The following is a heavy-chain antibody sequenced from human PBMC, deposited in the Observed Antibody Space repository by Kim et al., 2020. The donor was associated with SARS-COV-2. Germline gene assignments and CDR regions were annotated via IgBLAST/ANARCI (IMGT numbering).Heavy chain of an antibody. J-gene: IGHJ5*02. CDR2: MNPNSGNT. Sequence: ASVKVSCKDSGYTFTSYDINWVRQATGQGLEWMGWMNPNSGNTGYAQKFQGRVTMTRNTSISTAYMELSSLRSEDTAVYYCARGIGISGYLDRYNWFDPWGQGTLVTVSS. V-gene: IGHV1-8*01. D-gene: IGHD3-22*01. CDR1: GYTFTSYD. CDR3: ARGIGISGYLDRYNWFDP.